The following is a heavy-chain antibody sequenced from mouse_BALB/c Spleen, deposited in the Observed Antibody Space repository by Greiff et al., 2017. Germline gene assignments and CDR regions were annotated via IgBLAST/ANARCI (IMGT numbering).Heavy chain of an antibody. J-gene: IGHJ2*01. Sequence: EVKLQESGPELVKPGASVKMSCKASGYTFTSYVMHWVKQKRGQGLEWIGYINPYNDGTKYNEKFKGKATLTSDKSSSTAYMELSSLTSEDAAVYYCASLDGYYQYWGQGTTLTVSS. V-gene: IGHV1-14*01. D-gene: IGHD2-3*01. CDR1: GYTFTSYV. CDR2: INPYNDGT. CDR3: ASLDGYYQY.